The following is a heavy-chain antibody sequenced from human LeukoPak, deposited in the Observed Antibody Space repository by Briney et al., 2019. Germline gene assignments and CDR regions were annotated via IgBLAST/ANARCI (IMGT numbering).Heavy chain of an antibody. D-gene: IGHD2-15*01. CDR2: INHREST. J-gene: IGHJ6*02. Sequence: TLSVTCAVYGGSFSGYYWSWIRQPPGKGLEWRGEINHRESTNYNPSLKRRVTISVDTSKNQFSRKRSSVSPADTAVYYCARGFNGYCSGGSCYPSYYYYSRMDVWGQGTTVTVSS. CDR1: GGSFSGYY. V-gene: IGHV4-34*01. CDR3: ARGFNGYCSGGSCYPSYYYYSRMDV.